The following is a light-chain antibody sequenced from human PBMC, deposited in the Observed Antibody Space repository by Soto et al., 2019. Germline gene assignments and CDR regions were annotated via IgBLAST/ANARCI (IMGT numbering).Light chain of an antibody. V-gene: IGKV3-20*01. CDR1: QSVSSSY. CDR2: GAS. J-gene: IGKJ1*01. CDR3: QQYASFLRT. Sequence: EIVLTQSPGTLSMSAGERATLSCRASQSVSSSYLAWYQQKPGQAPRLLIYGASRRATGMPDRFSGSGSGGDFTLTISRLAPAEFQAYYCQQYASFLRTFGQGTKVDIK.